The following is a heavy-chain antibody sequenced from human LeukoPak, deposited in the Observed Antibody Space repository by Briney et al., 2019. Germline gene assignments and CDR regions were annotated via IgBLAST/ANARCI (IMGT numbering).Heavy chain of an antibody. Sequence: SETLSLTCAVYGGSFSGYYWSWVRQPPGKGLEWIGEINHSGSTNYNPSLKSRVTISVDTSKNQFSLKLSSVTAADTAVYYCARTQETNWNDAYNWFDPWGQGTLVTVSS. D-gene: IGHD1-20*01. CDR1: GGSFSGYY. J-gene: IGHJ5*02. CDR2: INHSGST. CDR3: ARTQETNWNDAYNWFDP. V-gene: IGHV4-34*01.